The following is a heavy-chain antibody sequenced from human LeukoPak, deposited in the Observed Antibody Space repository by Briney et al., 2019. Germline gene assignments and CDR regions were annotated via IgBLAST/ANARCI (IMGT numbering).Heavy chain of an antibody. Sequence: GESLKISCKGSGYSFTSYWIGWVRQMPGKGLEWMGIIYPGDSDTRYSPSFQGQVTISADKSISTAYLQWSSLKASDTAMYYCARRTKSGQWLARAFDIWGQGTVVTVSS. V-gene: IGHV5-51*01. CDR3: ARRTKSGQWLARAFDI. J-gene: IGHJ3*02. CDR1: GYSFTSYW. CDR2: IYPGDSDT. D-gene: IGHD6-19*01.